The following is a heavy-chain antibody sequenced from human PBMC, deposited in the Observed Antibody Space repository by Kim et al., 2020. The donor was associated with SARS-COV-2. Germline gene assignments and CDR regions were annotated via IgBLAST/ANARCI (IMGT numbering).Heavy chain of an antibody. CDR1: GFTYKNYV. Sequence: GGSLRLSCAASGFTYKNYVMSWVRQAPGQGLEWVSSVSHSGKTTYYADSVKGRFTISRDNSKNTFYLQVDSLRAEDTAVYFCASRFGYQFDYWGQGTLVTVSS. V-gene: IGHV3-23*01. D-gene: IGHD6-25*01. CDR2: VSHSGKTT. J-gene: IGHJ4*02. CDR3: ASRFGYQFDY.